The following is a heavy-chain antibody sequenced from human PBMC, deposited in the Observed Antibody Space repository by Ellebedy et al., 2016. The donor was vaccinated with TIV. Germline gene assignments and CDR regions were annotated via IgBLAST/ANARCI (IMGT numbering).Heavy chain of an antibody. CDR3: ARVRGYPYYMDV. CDR2: INPNSGGT. V-gene: IGHV1-2*02. D-gene: IGHD3-10*01. Sequence: ASVKVSCXASGYTFTGYYMHWVRQAPGQGLEWMGWINPNSGGTNYAQKFQGRVTMTRDTSISTAYMELSSLRSEDTAVYYCARVRGYPYYMDVWGKGTTVTVSS. CDR1: GYTFTGYY. J-gene: IGHJ6*03.